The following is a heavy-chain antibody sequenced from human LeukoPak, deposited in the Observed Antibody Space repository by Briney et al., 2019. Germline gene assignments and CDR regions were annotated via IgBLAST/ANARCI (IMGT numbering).Heavy chain of an antibody. CDR3: ARGVAAAGNFDY. CDR1: GFTFSSYA. D-gene: IGHD6-13*01. CDR2: ISSNGGST. J-gene: IGHJ4*02. V-gene: IGHV3-64*01. Sequence: PGGSLRLSCAASGFTFSSYAMHWVRQAPGKGLEYVSAISSNGGSTYYANSVKGRFTISRDNSKNTLYLQMSSLRAEDMAVYYCARGVAAAGNFDYWGQGTLVTVSS.